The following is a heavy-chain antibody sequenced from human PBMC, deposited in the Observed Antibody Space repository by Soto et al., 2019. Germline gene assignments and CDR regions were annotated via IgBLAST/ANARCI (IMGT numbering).Heavy chain of an antibody. Sequence: QVQLVEYGGGVVQPGRSLRLSCTVSGFTFSHYALHWDRQAPGKGLEWVAIISYDGTYKNYADSVKGRFTISRDDSKNTLYLQMNSLRREDTAIYYCAREGGSTVWTWYFDFWGQGTLVTVSS. D-gene: IGHD6-13*01. CDR3: AREGGSTVWTWYFDF. V-gene: IGHV3-30-3*01. CDR1: GFTFSHYA. J-gene: IGHJ4*02. CDR2: ISYDGTYK.